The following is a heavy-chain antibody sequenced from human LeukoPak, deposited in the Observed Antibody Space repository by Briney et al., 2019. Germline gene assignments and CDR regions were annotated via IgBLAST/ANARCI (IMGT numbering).Heavy chain of an antibody. D-gene: IGHD3-22*01. CDR2: MNPNSGNT. CDR3: AGTQPYYYDSSGYYYGAFDI. CDR1: GYTFTSYD. J-gene: IGHJ3*02. V-gene: IGHV1-8*01. Sequence: ASVKVSCKASGYTFTSYDINWVRQATGQGLEWMGWMNPNSGNTGYAQKFQGRVTMTRNTSISTAYMELSSLRSEDTAVYYCAGTQPYYYDSSGYYYGAFDIWGQGTMVTVSS.